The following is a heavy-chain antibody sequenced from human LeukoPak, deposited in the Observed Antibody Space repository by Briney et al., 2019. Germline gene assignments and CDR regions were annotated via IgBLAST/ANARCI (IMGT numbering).Heavy chain of an antibody. CDR1: GFTFSSYA. Sequence: GRPLRLSCAASGFTFSSYAMHWVRQAPGKGLEWVAVISYNGSNKYYADSVKGRFTISRDNSKNTLYLQMNSLRAEDTAVYYCARDQGVATILGQKYFDYWGQGTLVTVSS. V-gene: IGHV3-30-3*01. CDR3: ARDQGVATILGQKYFDY. J-gene: IGHJ4*02. D-gene: IGHD5-12*01. CDR2: ISYNGSNK.